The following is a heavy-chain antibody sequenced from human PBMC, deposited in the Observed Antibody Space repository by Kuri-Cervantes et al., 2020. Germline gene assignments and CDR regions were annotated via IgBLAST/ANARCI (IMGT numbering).Heavy chain of an antibody. V-gene: IGHV4-59*12. J-gene: IGHJ4*02. CDR2: IFYSGST. Sequence: GSLRLSCDVSGDSINSYYWSWLRQSPGKGLEWLGYIFYSGSTYHNPSLKGRVTMSVDSSKNQFSLKLNSVTAADTAVYYCARVTLKYYYDSSAYYYDYWGQGTLVTVSS. CDR1: GDSINSYY. D-gene: IGHD3-22*01. CDR3: ARVTLKYYYDSSAYYYDY.